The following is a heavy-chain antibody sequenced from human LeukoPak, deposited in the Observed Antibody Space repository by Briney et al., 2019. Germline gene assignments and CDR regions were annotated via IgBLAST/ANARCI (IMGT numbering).Heavy chain of an antibody. CDR1: GYTFISYG. J-gene: IGHJ4*02. V-gene: IGHV1-18*01. CDR3: ARGICSSTSCYSFDY. D-gene: IGHD2-2*01. CDR2: ISVYNGNT. Sequence: GASVKVSCKASGYTFISYGISWVRQAPGQGLEWMGWISVYNGNTNYAQKVQGRVTMTTDTSTSTAYMELRSLRSDDTAVYYCARGICSSTSCYSFDYWGQGTLVTVSS.